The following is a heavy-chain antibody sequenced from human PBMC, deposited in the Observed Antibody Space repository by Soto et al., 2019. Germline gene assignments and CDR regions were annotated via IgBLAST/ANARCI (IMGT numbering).Heavy chain of an antibody. V-gene: IGHV3-30*18. CDR2: ISYDGSNK. Sequence: GRSLRLACAASVFTFISYGMHCVRQAPGKGLEWVAVISYDGSNKYYADSVKGRFTISRDNSKNTLYLQMNSLRAEDTAVYYCAKAPLEIATIGVYYHGMDVWGQGTTVTVSS. CDR1: VFTFISYG. D-gene: IGHD1-26*01. J-gene: IGHJ6*02. CDR3: AKAPLEIATIGVYYHGMDV.